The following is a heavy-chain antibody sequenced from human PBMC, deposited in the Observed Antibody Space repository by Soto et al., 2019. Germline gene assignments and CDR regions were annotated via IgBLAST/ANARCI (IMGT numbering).Heavy chain of an antibody. V-gene: IGHV4-59*01. J-gene: IGHJ5*02. D-gene: IGHD3-10*01. CDR2: IYYSGST. CDR3: AQTGSVSSGVLNWFDP. Sequence: QVQLQESGPGLVKPSETLSLTCTVSGSSISSYYWSWIRQPPGKGLEWIGYIYYSGSTNYNPSLKSRVTISVDTSKNQFSLKLSSVTAADTAVYYCAQTGSVSSGVLNWFDPWGQGTLVTVSS. CDR1: GSSISSYY.